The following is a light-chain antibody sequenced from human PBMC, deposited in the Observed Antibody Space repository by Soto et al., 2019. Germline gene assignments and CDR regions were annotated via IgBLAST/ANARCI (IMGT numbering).Light chain of an antibody. J-gene: IGLJ1*01. CDR1: RSNIGGKS. V-gene: IGLV1-51*01. Sequence: QSVLTQPPSVSAAPGQKVTISCSGSRSNIGGKSVSWYQQLPGTAPKLLIYDDNMRPSGIPDRFSGSKSGTSATLGITGFHTVEEADDYCGSWDSSTSDYVFGTGNNVTV. CDR2: DDN. CDR3: GSWDSSTSDYV.